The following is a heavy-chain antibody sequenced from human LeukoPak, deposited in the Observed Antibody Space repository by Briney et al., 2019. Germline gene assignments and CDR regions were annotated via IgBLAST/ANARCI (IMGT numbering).Heavy chain of an antibody. CDR3: AREGSVVVAAKTAFDI. CDR1: GFTFSDYY. CDR2: ISSSGSTI. V-gene: IGHV3-11*01. D-gene: IGHD2-15*01. Sequence: PGGSLRLSCAASGFTFSDYYMSWIRQAPGKGLEWVSYISSSGSTIYYADSVKGRFTISRDNAKDSLYLQMNSLRAEDTAVYYCAREGSVVVAAKTAFDIWGQGTMVTVSS. J-gene: IGHJ3*02.